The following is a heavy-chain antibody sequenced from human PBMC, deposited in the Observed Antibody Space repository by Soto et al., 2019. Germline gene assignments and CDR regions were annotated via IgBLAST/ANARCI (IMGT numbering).Heavy chain of an antibody. CDR1: GYTFTSYA. Sequence: ASVKVSCKASGYTFTSYAISWVRQAPGKGLEWMGGFDPEDGETIYAQKFQGRVTMTEDTSTDTAYMELSSLRSEDTAVYYCATEYSVMIATPGTKNFDYWGQGTLVTVSS. D-gene: IGHD3-16*01. CDR2: FDPEDGET. J-gene: IGHJ4*02. CDR3: ATEYSVMIATPGTKNFDY. V-gene: IGHV1-24*01.